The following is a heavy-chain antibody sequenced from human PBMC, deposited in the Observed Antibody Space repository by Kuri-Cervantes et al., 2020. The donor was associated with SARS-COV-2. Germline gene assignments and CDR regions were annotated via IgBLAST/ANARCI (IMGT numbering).Heavy chain of an antibody. CDR3: ARAFEGYYYYMDV. Sequence: GESLKISCAASGFTFSDYYMSWIRQAPGKGLEWVSYISSSGSAIYYADSVKGRFTISRDNSKNTLYLQMNSLSTEDTAVYYCARAFEGYYYYMDVWVKGTTVTVSS. J-gene: IGHJ6*03. D-gene: IGHD3-9*01. CDR1: GFTFSDYY. CDR2: ISSSGSAI. V-gene: IGHV3-11*04.